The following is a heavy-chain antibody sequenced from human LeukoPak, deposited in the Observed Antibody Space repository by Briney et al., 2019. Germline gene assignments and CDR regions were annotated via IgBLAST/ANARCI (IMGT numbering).Heavy chain of an antibody. D-gene: IGHD4-11*01. CDR2: INPNSGGT. CDR1: GYTFTGYY. CDR3: ARGPSTTVTNRNYFDY. J-gene: IGHJ4*02. V-gene: IGHV1-2*04. Sequence: EASVKVSCKASGYTFTGYYMHWVRQAPGQGLEWMGWINPNSGGTNYAQKFQGWVTMTRDTSISTAYMELSRLRSDDTAVYYCARGPSTTVTNRNYFDYWGQGTLVTVSS.